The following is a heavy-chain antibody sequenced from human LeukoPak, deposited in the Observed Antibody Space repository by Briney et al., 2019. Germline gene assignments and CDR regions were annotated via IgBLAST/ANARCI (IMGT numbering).Heavy chain of an antibody. Sequence: PGGSLRLSRAAAGSTLSTSAVSSGRQAPGKGLEWLSSISSSSSDKYFADSVKGRFTISRDNAKKSLYLQMNSLRAEDTAVYSGAKVAPSYWYVYYWGQGTRVTVSS. D-gene: IGHD5-18*01. CDR3: AKVAPSYWYVYY. J-gene: IGHJ4*02. CDR1: GSTLSTSA. CDR2: ISSSSSDK. V-gene: IGHV3-21*01.